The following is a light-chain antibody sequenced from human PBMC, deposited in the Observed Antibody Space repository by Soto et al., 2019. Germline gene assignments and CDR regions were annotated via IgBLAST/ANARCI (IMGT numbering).Light chain of an antibody. CDR2: HAS. J-gene: IGKJ1*01. V-gene: IGKV1-5*01. CDR3: QHYNSYPWT. Sequence: DIQMTQSPSTLSASIGDIVTITCRASQTINNWLAWYQQKPGKAPNLLIYHASNLETGVPSRFSGSAFGTEFTLTISSLQPDDFATYYCQHYNSYPWTFGQGTKVDIK. CDR1: QTINNW.